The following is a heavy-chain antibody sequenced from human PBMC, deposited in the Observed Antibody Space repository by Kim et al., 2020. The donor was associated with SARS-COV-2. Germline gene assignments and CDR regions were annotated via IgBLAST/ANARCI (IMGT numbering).Heavy chain of an antibody. V-gene: IGHV4-34*01. Sequence: SETLSLTCAVYGGSFSGYYWSWIRQPPGKGLEWIGEINHSGSTNYNPSLKSRGTISVDTSKNQFSLKLSSVTAADTAVYYCARDSVAGNSFDYWGQGTLVTVSS. CDR1: GGSFSGYY. D-gene: IGHD6-19*01. CDR2: INHSGST. CDR3: ARDSVAGNSFDY. J-gene: IGHJ4*02.